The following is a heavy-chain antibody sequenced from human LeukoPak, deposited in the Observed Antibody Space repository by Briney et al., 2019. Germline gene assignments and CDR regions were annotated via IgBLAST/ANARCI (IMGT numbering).Heavy chain of an antibody. V-gene: IGHV4-59*08. Sequence: SETLSLTCTVSGGSISSYYWSWIRQPPGKGLEWIGYIYYSGSTNYNPSLKSRVTISVDTSKNQFSLKLSSVTAADTAVYYCARHSSGWFDYWGQGTLVTVSS. CDR1: GGSISSYY. CDR3: ARHSSGWFDY. J-gene: IGHJ4*02. CDR2: IYYSGST. D-gene: IGHD6-19*01.